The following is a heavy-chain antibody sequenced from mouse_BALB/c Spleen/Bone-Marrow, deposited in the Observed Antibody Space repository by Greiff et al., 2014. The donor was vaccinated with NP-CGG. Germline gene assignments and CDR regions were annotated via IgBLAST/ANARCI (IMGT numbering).Heavy chain of an antibody. CDR2: INPSNGRT. CDR3: ARRATTVVATDY. J-gene: IGHJ2*01. V-gene: IGHV1S81*02. Sequence: QVQLQQSGAELVKPGASVKLSCKASGYTFTSYWMHWVKQRPGQGLEWIGEINPSNGRTNYNEKFKSKATLTVDKSSSTAYMQLSSLTSEDSAVHYRARRATTVVATDYWGQGTTLTVSS. CDR1: GYTFTSYW. D-gene: IGHD1-1*01.